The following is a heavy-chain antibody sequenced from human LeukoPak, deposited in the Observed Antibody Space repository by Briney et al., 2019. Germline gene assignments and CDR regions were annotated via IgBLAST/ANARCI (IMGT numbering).Heavy chain of an antibody. CDR3: ARDPHYYDSSGYYLDY. J-gene: IGHJ4*02. Sequence: SVKVSCKASGYTFTGYYMHWVRQAPGQGLEWMGGIIPIFGTANYAQKFQGRVTITADKSTSTAYMELSSLRSEDTAVYYCARDPHYYDSSGYYLDYWGQGTLVTVSS. CDR2: IIPIFGTA. CDR1: GYTFTGYY. V-gene: IGHV1-69*06. D-gene: IGHD3-22*01.